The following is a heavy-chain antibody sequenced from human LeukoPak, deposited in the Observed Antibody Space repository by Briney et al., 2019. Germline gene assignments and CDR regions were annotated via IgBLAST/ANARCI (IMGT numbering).Heavy chain of an antibody. D-gene: IGHD3-22*01. V-gene: IGHV4-39*01. J-gene: IGHJ3*02. Sequence: PSETLSLTCTVSGGSISSSSYYWGWIRQPPGKGLEWIGSIYYSGSTYYNPPLKSRVTISVDTSKNQFSLKLSSVTAADTAVYYCARSYYYDSSGYYYDAFDIWGQGTMVTVSS. CDR1: GGSISSSSYY. CDR3: ARSYYYDSSGYYYDAFDI. CDR2: IYYSGST.